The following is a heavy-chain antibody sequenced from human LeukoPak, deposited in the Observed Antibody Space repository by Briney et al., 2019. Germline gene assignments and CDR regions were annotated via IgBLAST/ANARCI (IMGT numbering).Heavy chain of an antibody. CDR1: GFTFTTYT. D-gene: IGHD6-6*01. J-gene: IGHJ3*02. Sequence: GGSLRLSCAAFGFTFTTYTMNWVRQAPGKGLEWVSYISSSSTAIYYADSVKGRFTISRDNAKNLLSLQMNSLRAEDTAVYYCAREYSSSSGRAFDIWGQGTMVTVSS. V-gene: IGHV3-48*01. CDR2: ISSSSTAI. CDR3: AREYSSSSGRAFDI.